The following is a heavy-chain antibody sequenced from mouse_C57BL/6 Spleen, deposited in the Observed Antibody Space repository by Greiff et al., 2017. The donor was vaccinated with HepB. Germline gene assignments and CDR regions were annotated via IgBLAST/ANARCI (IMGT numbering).Heavy chain of an antibody. CDR3: ARSGTRSGSYWYFDV. V-gene: IGHV1-64*01. J-gene: IGHJ1*03. CDR2: IHPNSGST. D-gene: IGHD3-1*01. Sequence: QVQLQQPGAELVKPGASVKLSCKASGYTFTSYWMHWVKQRPGQGLEWIGMIHPNSGSTNYNEKFKSKATLTVDKSSSTAYMQLSSLTSEDSAVYYCARSGTRSGSYWYFDVWGTGTTVTVSA. CDR1: GYTFTSYW.